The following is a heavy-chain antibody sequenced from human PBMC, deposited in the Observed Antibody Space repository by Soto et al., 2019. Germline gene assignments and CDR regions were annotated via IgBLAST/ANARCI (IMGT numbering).Heavy chain of an antibody. V-gene: IGHV5-51*01. CDR3: ARTRRDGYNYDGFDI. CDR2: IYPGDSDT. D-gene: IGHD5-12*01. CDR1: GYSFTSYW. Sequence: GESLKISCKGSGYSFTSYWIGWVRQMPGKGLEWMGIIYPGDSDTRYSPSFQGQVTISADKSISTAYLQWSSLKASDTALYYCARTRRDGYNYDGFDIWGRGTMVTVSS. J-gene: IGHJ3*02.